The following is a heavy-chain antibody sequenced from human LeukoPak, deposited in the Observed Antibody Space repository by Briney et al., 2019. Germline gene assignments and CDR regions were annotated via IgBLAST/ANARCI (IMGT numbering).Heavy chain of an antibody. CDR2: ISGNGRFI. CDR3: SGHGSSSY. Sequence: PGGSLSLSCAASGFTFSDYYINWIRQAPGKGLEWLSYISGNGRFIEYADSVKGRFTISRDNSKNTLYLQMNSLRAEDTALYYASGHGSSSYWGQGTLVAVSS. D-gene: IGHD6-13*01. V-gene: IGHV3-11*01. CDR1: GFTFSDYY. J-gene: IGHJ4*02.